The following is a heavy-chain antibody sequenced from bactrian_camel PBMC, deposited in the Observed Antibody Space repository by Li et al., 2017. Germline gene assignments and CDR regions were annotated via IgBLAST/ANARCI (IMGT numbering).Heavy chain of an antibody. D-gene: IGHD3*01. V-gene: IGHV3S55*01. Sequence: HVQLVESGGASVQAGGSLRLSCVASGDTIGRHCMGWFRQIPDKEREGVAGIESDGSASYADSVKGRFTVFQDNAKKTLYLQMSGLKPEDTAIYYCASEPPSGDGYCFPVVSAYTVWGQGTQVTVS. CDR1: GDTIGRHC. CDR2: IESDGSA. CDR3: ASEPPSGDGYCFPVVSAYTV. J-gene: IGHJ4*01.